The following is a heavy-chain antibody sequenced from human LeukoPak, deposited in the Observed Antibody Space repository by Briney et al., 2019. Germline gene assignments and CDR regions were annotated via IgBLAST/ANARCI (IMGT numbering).Heavy chain of an antibody. Sequence: GGSLRLSCAASGFIFSNYNMNWVRQAPGKRLEWVSSISNRHNYTYYADSVKGRFTISRDNAKNSLYLQMNSLRAEDTAVYYCARDSSYYYGSGRPNWLDPWGQGTLVTVSS. J-gene: IGHJ5*02. CDR3: ARDSSYYYGSGRPNWLDP. V-gene: IGHV3-21*01. D-gene: IGHD3-10*01. CDR2: ISNRHNYT. CDR1: GFIFSNYN.